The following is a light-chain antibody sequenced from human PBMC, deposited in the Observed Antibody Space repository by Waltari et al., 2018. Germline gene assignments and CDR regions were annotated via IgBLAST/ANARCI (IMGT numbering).Light chain of an antibody. Sequence: SSELTQDPAVSVTLGQTVRITCQGDTLRTYSAGWYQQKPGQAPNLVNYGNNNRPSGIPDRFSGSRSGNTASLIITGAQAEDEAAYYCNSRDRRHNSMLFGGGTKLTVL. V-gene: IGLV3-19*01. CDR3: NSRDRRHNSML. CDR2: GNN. J-gene: IGLJ2*01. CDR1: TLRTYS.